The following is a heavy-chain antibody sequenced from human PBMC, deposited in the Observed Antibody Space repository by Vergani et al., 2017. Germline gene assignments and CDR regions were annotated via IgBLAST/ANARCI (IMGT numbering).Heavy chain of an antibody. J-gene: IGHJ5*02. V-gene: IGHV5-51*01. CDR3: ARRQYVHSWVVSWFDP. D-gene: IGHD2-21*01. CDR1: GFSFNSSW. CDR2: IYPGDSET. Sequence: EVQLVQSGPEVKKPGDSLTISCQGFGFSFNSSWIGWVRQRPGKGLEWMGIIYPGDSETRYSPAFQGQVTISADRSKSTTFLKWSSLKASDTAVYYCARRQYVHSWVVSWFDPWGQGTQVTVSS.